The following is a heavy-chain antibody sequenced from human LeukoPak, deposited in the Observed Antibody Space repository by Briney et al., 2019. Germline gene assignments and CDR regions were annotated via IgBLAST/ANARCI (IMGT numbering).Heavy chain of an antibody. CDR1: GFTFSSYW. CDR3: AGGRGWLVDY. J-gene: IGHJ4*02. Sequence: GGSLRLSCAASGFTFSSYWMSWVRQAPGKGLEWVANIKQDGTEKLYVDSVRGRFTISRDNAKNSLYLQMNSLRAEDTAVYFCAGGRGWLVDYWGQGTRVTVSS. CDR2: IKQDGTEK. V-gene: IGHV3-7*01. D-gene: IGHD3-22*01.